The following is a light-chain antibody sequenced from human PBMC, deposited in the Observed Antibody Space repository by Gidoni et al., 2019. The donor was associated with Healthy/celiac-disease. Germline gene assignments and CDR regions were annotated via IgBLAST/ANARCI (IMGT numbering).Light chain of an antibody. Sequence: DIQMTQSTSSLSASVGGRVTITCRASQGISNNLNWYQQKPGKTTKLLIYAASSLQSGFPSRFSDSGSGADYTLTISSLQPEDFAAYYCQQRDSTPTWTFGQGTKVEIK. CDR1: QGISNN. CDR2: AAS. CDR3: QQRDSTPTWT. J-gene: IGKJ1*01. V-gene: IGKV1-39*01.